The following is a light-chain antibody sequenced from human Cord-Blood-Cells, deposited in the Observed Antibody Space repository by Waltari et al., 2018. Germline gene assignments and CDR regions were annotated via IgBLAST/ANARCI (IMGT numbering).Light chain of an antibody. J-gene: IGKJ1*01. Sequence: EIVLTQSPATLSLSPGERATLSCRASQSVSSYLAWYQQKPGQAPRLLIYDASNRATGIPARFSGSGSGTDFTLTISSLEPEDIAVYYCQQRSNLPWTFGQGTKVEIK. V-gene: IGKV3-11*01. CDR3: QQRSNLPWT. CDR2: DAS. CDR1: QSVSSY.